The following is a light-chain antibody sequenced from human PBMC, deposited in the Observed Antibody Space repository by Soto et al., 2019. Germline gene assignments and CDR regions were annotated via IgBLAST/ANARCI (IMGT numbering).Light chain of an antibody. CDR3: AAWDGSLNGRFV. CDR2: SNN. J-gene: IGLJ1*01. Sequence: QPVLTQPPSASGTPGQRVTISCSGSSSNIGTNYVNWYQQVPGTAPKLIMYSNNQRPSGVPDRFSGSKSGTSASLTISGLRSEDEADYFCAAWDGSLNGRFVFGAGTKLTVL. V-gene: IGLV1-47*02. CDR1: SSNIGTNY.